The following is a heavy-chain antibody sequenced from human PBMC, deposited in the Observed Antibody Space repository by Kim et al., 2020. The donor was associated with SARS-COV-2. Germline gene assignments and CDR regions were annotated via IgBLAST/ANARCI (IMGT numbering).Heavy chain of an antibody. Sequence: SVKVSCKASGGTFSSYAISWVRQAPGQGLEWMGRIIPILGIANYAQKFQGRVTITADKSTSTAYMELSSLRSEDTAVYYCARSYYYDSSGYYLGRYYYYYYMDVWGKGTTVTVSS. V-gene: IGHV1-69*04. J-gene: IGHJ6*03. CDR1: GGTFSSYA. CDR3: ARSYYYDSSGYYLGRYYYYYYMDV. D-gene: IGHD3-22*01. CDR2: IIPILGIA.